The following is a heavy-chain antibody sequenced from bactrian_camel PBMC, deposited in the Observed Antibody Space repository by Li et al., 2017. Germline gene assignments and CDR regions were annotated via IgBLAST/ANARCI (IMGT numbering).Heavy chain of an antibody. Sequence: VQLVESGGGSAQAGGSLRLSCAVSGYTNTFSKYCMGWFRRAPGKEQREGVATVDSDGSTSYADSVRGRFTISEDNAKNTLYLQMNSLKPEDTAMYYCAASRLRTCFGSILAQNWGDWGQGTQVTVS. CDR2: VDSDGST. V-gene: IGHV3S26*01. CDR1: GYTNTFSKYC. D-gene: IGHD7*01. J-gene: IGHJ4*01. CDR3: AASRLRTCFGSILAQNWGD.